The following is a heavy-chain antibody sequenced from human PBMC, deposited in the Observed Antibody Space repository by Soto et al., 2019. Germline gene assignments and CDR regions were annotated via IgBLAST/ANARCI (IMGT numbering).Heavy chain of an antibody. D-gene: IGHD6-19*01. CDR2: INPSGGST. CDR1: GYTFTSYY. Sequence: ASVKVSCKASGYTFTSYYMHWVRQAPGQGLEWMGIINPSGGSTSYAQKFQGRVTMTRDTSTSTVYMELSSLRSEDTAVYYCARDTKHSSGWYPDYYYYYGMDVWGQGTKVTVSS. V-gene: IGHV1-46*01. J-gene: IGHJ6*02. CDR3: ARDTKHSSGWYPDYYYYYGMDV.